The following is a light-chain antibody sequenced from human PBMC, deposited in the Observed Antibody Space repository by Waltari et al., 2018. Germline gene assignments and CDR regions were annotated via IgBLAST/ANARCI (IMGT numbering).Light chain of an antibody. CDR1: ASHNGVNL. V-gene: IGLV1-44*01. CDR3: ASWDDSLNGHWV. Sequence: QPVLTQPPSVSGTPGHRVTISCSGSASHNGVNLVHWYKQFPGKAPKLLIYRSDLRPSGVPDRFSGSKSGTSASLAISGLQSEDEADYFCASWDDSLNGHWVFGGGTKVTVL. CDR2: RSD. J-gene: IGLJ3*02.